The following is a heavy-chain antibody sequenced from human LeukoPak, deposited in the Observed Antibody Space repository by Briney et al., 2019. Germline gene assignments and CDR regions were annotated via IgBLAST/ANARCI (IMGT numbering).Heavy chain of an antibody. CDR1: GFTFSSYW. V-gene: IGHV3-7*01. D-gene: IGHD3-10*01. CDR3: ARVDGSGSYIYYYYMDV. Sequence: PGGSLRLSCGASGFTFSSYWMSWVRQAPGKGLEWVANIKQDGSEKYYVDSVKGRFTISRDNAKNSLYLQMNSLRAEDTAVYCCARVDGSGSYIYYYYMDVWGKGTTVTVSS. J-gene: IGHJ6*03. CDR2: IKQDGSEK.